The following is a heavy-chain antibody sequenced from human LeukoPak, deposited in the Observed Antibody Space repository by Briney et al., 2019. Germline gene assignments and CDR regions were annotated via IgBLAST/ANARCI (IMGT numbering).Heavy chain of an antibody. J-gene: IGHJ4*02. V-gene: IGHV3-21*04. CDR2: LSSRSNYI. CDR3: AKGGPYDY. D-gene: IGHD3-10*01. CDR1: GFTFSSYS. Sequence: GGSLRLSCAASGFTFSSYSMNWVRQAPGKGLEWVSSLSSRSNYIYYADAVKGRFTISRDNAKNTLYLQMNSLRAEDTAVYYCAKGGPYDYWGQGTLVTVSP.